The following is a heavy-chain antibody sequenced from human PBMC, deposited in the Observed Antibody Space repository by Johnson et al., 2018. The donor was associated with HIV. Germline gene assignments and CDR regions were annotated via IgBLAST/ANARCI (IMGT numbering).Heavy chain of an antibody. V-gene: IGHV3-30*02. D-gene: IGHD1-26*01. J-gene: IGHJ3*01. Sequence: QVQLVESGGGVVQPGGSLRLSCAASGFTFSSYGMHWVRQAPGKGLEWLAFIRCDGSNTDSVDSVKGRFTRSRDNSKHTLYLQMNSLRTEDTAVYYCATVGLGVGANPLWGQGTMVTVSS. CDR3: ATVGLGVGANPL. CDR1: GFTFSSYG. CDR2: IRCDGSNT.